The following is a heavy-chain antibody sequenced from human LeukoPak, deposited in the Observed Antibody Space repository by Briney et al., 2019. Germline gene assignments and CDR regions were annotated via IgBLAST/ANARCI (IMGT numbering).Heavy chain of an antibody. D-gene: IGHD3/OR15-3a*01. CDR3: ATRGLSGYYYGMDV. CDR1: GFTVSRNY. CDR2: ITSGGAT. V-gene: IGHV3-66*01. Sequence: VVSLRLSCTASGFTVSRNYMRWARQAPGKGLEWVAIITSGGATRYATSVKGRFTISRDNSKNTMYLQMNSLRVEDMAVYYCATRGLSGYYYGMDVWGQGTTVTVSS. J-gene: IGHJ6*02.